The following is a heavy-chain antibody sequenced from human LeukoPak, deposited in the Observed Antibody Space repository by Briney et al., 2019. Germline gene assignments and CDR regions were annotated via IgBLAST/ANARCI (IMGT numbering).Heavy chain of an antibody. D-gene: IGHD6-19*01. Sequence: PSETLSLTCAVYGGSFSGYYWSWIRQPPGKGLEWIGEVNHSGSTNYNPSLKSRVTISVDTSKNQFSLKLSSVTAADTAVYYCASTAVAGQGRYGMDVWGQGTTVTVSS. J-gene: IGHJ6*02. CDR2: VNHSGST. V-gene: IGHV4-34*01. CDR1: GGSFSGYY. CDR3: ASTAVAGQGRYGMDV.